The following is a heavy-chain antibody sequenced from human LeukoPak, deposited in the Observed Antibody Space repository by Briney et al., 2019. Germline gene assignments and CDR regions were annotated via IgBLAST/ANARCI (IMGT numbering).Heavy chain of an antibody. J-gene: IGHJ4*02. CDR1: RYTFTSYT. Sequence: ASVKVSCKASRYTFTSYTIHWVRQAPGQRPEWMGWSNGGNGNTKYSQEFQGRVSMTRDTSANTAYMELSSLTSEDMAVYYCARSSSGAFDYWGQGTLVSVSS. CDR3: ARSSSGAFDY. V-gene: IGHV1-3*02. D-gene: IGHD6-6*01. CDR2: SNGGNGNT.